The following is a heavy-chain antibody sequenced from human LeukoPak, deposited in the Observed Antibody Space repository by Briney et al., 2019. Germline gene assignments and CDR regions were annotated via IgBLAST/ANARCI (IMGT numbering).Heavy chain of an antibody. CDR1: GFTFSSYA. CDR3: AKNLRFLEWLLYWDY. Sequence: GGSLRLPCAASGFTFSSYAMSWVRQAPGKGLEWVSAISGSGGSTYYADSVKGRFTISRDNSKNTLYLQMNSLRAEDTAVYYCAKNLRFLEWLLYWDYWGQGTLVTVSS. J-gene: IGHJ4*02. CDR2: ISGSGGST. D-gene: IGHD3-3*01. V-gene: IGHV3-23*01.